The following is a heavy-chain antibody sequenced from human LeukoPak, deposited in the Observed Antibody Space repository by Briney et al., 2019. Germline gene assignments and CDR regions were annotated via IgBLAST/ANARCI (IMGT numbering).Heavy chain of an antibody. D-gene: IGHD2-15*01. Sequence: ASVKVSCKTSGGTLSIYAVSWVRQAPGQGLEWMGGIIPIFGTANYAQKFQGRVTITTDESTSTAYMELSSLRSEDTAVYYCARAHRYCSGGSCYEWFDPWGQGTLVTVSS. V-gene: IGHV1-69*05. CDR1: GGTLSIYA. J-gene: IGHJ5*02. CDR3: ARAHRYCSGGSCYEWFDP. CDR2: IIPIFGTA.